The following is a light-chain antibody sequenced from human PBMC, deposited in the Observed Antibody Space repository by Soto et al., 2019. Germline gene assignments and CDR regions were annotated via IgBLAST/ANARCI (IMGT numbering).Light chain of an antibody. J-gene: IGLJ1*01. Sequence: QCALTQPASVSGSPGQSITISCTGTSSDVGTYNFVSWYQQHPSKAPKLMIYDVRDRPSGVSNRFSGSKSGNTASLIISGLQAEDEADYYCSSYTDSASYVFGSGTKLTVL. CDR3: SSYTDSASYV. V-gene: IGLV2-14*03. CDR2: DVR. CDR1: SSDVGTYNF.